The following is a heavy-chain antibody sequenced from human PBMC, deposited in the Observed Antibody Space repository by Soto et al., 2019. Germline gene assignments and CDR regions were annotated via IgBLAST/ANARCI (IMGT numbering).Heavy chain of an antibody. D-gene: IGHD2-2*01. CDR1: GGSLNNFN. CDR2: IYSSGKT. Sequence: SETLSLTCTVSGGSLNNFNWNWIRQSAGTGLEWIGRIYSSGKTYYNPSLKSRVTLSLDMLNNQISLKVTSVTAADTAMYYCARERTYQMFGDDALDFWGLGTMVTVSS. V-gene: IGHV4-4*07. J-gene: IGHJ3*01. CDR3: ARERTYQMFGDDALDF.